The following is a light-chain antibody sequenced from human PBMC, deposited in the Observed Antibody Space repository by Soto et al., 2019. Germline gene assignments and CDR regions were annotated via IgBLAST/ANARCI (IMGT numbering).Light chain of an antibody. CDR2: DVI. J-gene: IGLJ1*01. CDR1: SSDVGAYNY. Sequence: SEVSQAGKECRSRGQSNNNKYTGTSSDVGAYNYVSWHQQHPGKAPTLMIYDVINRPSGVSNRFSGSKSGNTASLTISGLQAEDEADYYCSSYTSSSTFVFGTGTKVTVL. CDR3: SSYTSSSTFV. V-gene: IGLV2-14*01.